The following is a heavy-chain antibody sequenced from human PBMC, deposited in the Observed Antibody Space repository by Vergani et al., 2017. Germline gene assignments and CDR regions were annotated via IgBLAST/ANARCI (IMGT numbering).Heavy chain of an antibody. CDR1: GGSFSRYY. CDR2: INHSGST. CDR3: AARVGYCSGGSCYSTLYYFDY. J-gene: IGHJ4*02. V-gene: IGHV4-34*01. Sequence: QVQLQQWGAGLLKPSETLSLTCAVYGGSFSRYYWSWIRQPPGKGLEWIGEINHSGSTNYNPSLKSRVTISVDTSKNQFSLKLSSGTAADTAVYYCAARVGYCSGGSCYSTLYYFDYGGQGTLVTVSS. D-gene: IGHD2-15*01.